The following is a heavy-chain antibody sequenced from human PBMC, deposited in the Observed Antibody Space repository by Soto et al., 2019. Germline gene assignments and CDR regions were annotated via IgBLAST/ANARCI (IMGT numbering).Heavy chain of an antibody. J-gene: IGHJ6*02. CDR2: ISYDGSNK. CDR1: GFTFSSYG. D-gene: IGHD5-12*01. CDR3: AKDRGYDPLYSYYYGMDV. Sequence: GSLRLSCAASGFTFSSYGMHWVRQAPGKGLEWVAVISYDGSNKYYADSVKGRFTISRDNSKNTLYLQMNSLRAEDTAVYYCAKDRGYDPLYSYYYGMDVWGQGTTVTVSS. V-gene: IGHV3-30*18.